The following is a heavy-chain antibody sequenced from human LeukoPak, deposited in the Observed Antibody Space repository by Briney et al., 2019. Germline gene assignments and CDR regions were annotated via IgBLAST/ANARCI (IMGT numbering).Heavy chain of an antibody. D-gene: IGHD4-23*01. CDR1: EAPFTTFA. Sequence: ASVKVSCKASEAPFTTFATSWWGRPPGQGLRGWGGIFPFFVQETYAQKFQGRVTITTDESTSTAYMELSSLRSEDTAVYYCATQAEGRGATAVIPRYYYYYMDVWGKGTTVTVSS. J-gene: IGHJ6*03. V-gene: IGHV1-69*05. CDR3: ATQAEGRGATAVIPRYYYYYMDV. CDR2: IFPFFVQ.